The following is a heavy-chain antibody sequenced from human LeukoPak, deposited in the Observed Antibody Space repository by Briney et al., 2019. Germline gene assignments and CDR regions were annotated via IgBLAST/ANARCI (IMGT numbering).Heavy chain of an antibody. CDR3: FDYSSSNGGY. Sequence: GASVKVSCKASGYTLNYHYTHWVRQAPGQGLEWMGWINPKSGGTNYAQKFQGRVTMTRDTSISTAYMELSRLRSDDTAVYFCFDYSSSNGGYWGQGTLDTVSS. J-gene: IGHJ4*02. CDR1: GYTLNYHY. V-gene: IGHV1-2*02. CDR2: INPKSGGT. D-gene: IGHD6-19*01.